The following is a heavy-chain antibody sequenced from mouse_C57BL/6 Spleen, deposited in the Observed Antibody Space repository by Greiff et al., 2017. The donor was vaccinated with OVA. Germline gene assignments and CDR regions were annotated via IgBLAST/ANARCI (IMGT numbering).Heavy chain of an antibody. CDR3: TRFYYDYDGFAY. Sequence: EVQLVESGAGLVKPGGSLKLSCAASGFTFSSYAMSWVRQTPEKRLEWVAYISSGGDYIYYADTVKGRFTISRDTARNTLYLQMSSLKSEDTAMYYCTRFYYDYDGFAYWGQGTLVTVSA. D-gene: IGHD2-4*01. J-gene: IGHJ3*01. CDR1: GFTFSSYA. V-gene: IGHV5-9-1*02. CDR2: ISSGGDYI.